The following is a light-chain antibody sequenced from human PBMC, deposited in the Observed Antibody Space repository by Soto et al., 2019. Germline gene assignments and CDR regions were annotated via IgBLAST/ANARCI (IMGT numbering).Light chain of an antibody. V-gene: IGKV3-20*01. CDR1: QGVSGSY. Sequence: EIVLTQSPGTLSLSPGERATLSCRASQGVSGSYLARYQQKPGQAPRLLIYVASSRATGIPNRFSGSESGTDFTLTLRRLETEDFAMYYCQHYGSSPRTFSQRTQVEI. J-gene: IGKJ1*01. CDR3: QHYGSSPRT. CDR2: VAS.